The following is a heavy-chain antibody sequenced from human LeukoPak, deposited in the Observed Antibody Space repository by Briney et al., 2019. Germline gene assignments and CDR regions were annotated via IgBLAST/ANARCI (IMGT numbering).Heavy chain of an antibody. CDR2: IYYSGST. CDR1: GGSISSHY. J-gene: IGHJ6*03. V-gene: IGHV4-59*11. CDR3: ARDRDFWSGESSYMDV. D-gene: IGHD3-3*01. Sequence: SETLSLTCTVSGGSISSHYWSWIQQPPGKGLEWIGYIYYSGSTNYSPSLKSRVTISVDTSKNQFSLKLSSVTAADTAVYYCARDRDFWSGESSYMDVWGKGTTVTVSS.